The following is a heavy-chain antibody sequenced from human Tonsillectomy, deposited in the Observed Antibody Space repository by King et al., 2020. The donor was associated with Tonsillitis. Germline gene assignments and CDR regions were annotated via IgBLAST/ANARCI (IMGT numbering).Heavy chain of an antibody. CDR3: ARCAEYYYYNSGYYSIDAFDI. Sequence: VQLQESGPGLVKPSETLSLTCAVSGYSISSGYYWGWIRQPPGKGLEWIGIIYHSGSTYYTPSLKSRVTISVDTSKNQFSLKLSSVTAADTAVYYCARCAEYYYYNSGYYSIDAFDIWGQGTMVTVSS. J-gene: IGHJ3*02. CDR1: GYSISSGYY. D-gene: IGHD3-22*01. CDR2: IYHSGST. V-gene: IGHV4-38-2*01.